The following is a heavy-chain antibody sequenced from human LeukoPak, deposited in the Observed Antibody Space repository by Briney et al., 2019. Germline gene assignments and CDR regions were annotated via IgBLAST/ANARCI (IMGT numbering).Heavy chain of an antibody. V-gene: IGHV1-18*01. J-gene: IGHJ6*03. Sequence: ASVKVSCKASGYTFTSYGISWVRQAPGQGLEWMGWISAYNGNTNYAQKLQGRVTMTTDTSTSTAYMELRSLRSDDTAVYYCARYSNYVGDYYYYYMDVWGKGTTVTVSS. CDR1: GYTFTSYG. CDR2: ISAYNGNT. CDR3: ARYSNYVGDYYYYYMDV. D-gene: IGHD4-11*01.